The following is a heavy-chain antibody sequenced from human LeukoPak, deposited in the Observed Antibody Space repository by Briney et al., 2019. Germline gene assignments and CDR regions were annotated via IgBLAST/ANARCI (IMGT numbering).Heavy chain of an antibody. Sequence: ASVKVSCKASGYTFTSYGISWVRQAPGQGLEWMGWISAYNGNTNYAQKLQGRVTMTTDTSTSTAYMELRGLTYEDTAVYYCAKGPARRIAVTDSTFHYYSYMDVWGTGTNVIVSS. J-gene: IGHJ6*03. CDR3: AKGPARRIAVTDSTFHYYSYMDV. CDR1: GYTFTSYG. D-gene: IGHD3-3*02. CDR2: ISAYNGNT. V-gene: IGHV1-18*01.